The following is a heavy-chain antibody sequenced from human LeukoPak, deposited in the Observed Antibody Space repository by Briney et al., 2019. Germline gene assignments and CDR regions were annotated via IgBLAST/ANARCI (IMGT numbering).Heavy chain of an antibody. D-gene: IGHD4-17*01. Sequence: GGSLRLSCAASGFTFSSYSMNWVRQAPGKGLEWVSGISWNSGSIAYADSVKGRFTISRDNARNSLYLQMNSLRPEDTALYYCGKGYGSGLPYGMDVWGQGTTVTVSS. CDR3: GKGYGSGLPYGMDV. V-gene: IGHV3-9*01. CDR2: ISWNSGSI. CDR1: GFTFSSYS. J-gene: IGHJ6*02.